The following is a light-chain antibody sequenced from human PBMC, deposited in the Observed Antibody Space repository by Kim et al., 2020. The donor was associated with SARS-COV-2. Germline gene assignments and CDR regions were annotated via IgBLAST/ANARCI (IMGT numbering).Light chain of an antibody. Sequence: VARGETAIITWGGDKIGSKSVHWYQQRPGQAPVLVIYYDTDRPSGIPERFSGSNSEDTATLTISRVEAEDEADYFCQVWDLYSMFFGGGTKLTVL. CDR1: KIGSKS. CDR2: YDT. V-gene: IGLV3-21*04. J-gene: IGLJ2*01. CDR3: QVWDLYSMF.